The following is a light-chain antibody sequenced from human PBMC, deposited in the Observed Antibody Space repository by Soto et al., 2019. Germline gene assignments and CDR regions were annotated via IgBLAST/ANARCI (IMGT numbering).Light chain of an antibody. J-gene: IGKJ5*01. CDR2: GAS. Sequence: EIVLTQSPGTLSLSPGERATLSCRASQSVSSSYLAWYQQKPGQAPRLLIYGASSRATGIPDRFSGSGSGTDFALTISRVETEDLAVYYCHQYGSSPITFGQGTRLEIK. V-gene: IGKV3-20*01. CDR3: HQYGSSPIT. CDR1: QSVSSSY.